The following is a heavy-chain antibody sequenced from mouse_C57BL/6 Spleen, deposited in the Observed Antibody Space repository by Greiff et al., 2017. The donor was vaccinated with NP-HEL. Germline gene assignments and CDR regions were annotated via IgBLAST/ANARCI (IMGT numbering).Heavy chain of an antibody. D-gene: IGHD1-1*01. V-gene: IGHV1-64*01. CDR2: IHPNSGST. CDR3: AKTLYYYGSSYGDFDY. Sequence: QVQLQQPGAELVKPGASVKLSCKASGYTFTSYWMHWVKQRPGQGLEWIGMIHPNSGSTNYNEKFKSKATLTVDKSSSTAYMQLSSLTSEDSAVYYCAKTLYYYGSSYGDFDYWGQGTTLTVSS. CDR1: GYTFTSYW. J-gene: IGHJ2*01.